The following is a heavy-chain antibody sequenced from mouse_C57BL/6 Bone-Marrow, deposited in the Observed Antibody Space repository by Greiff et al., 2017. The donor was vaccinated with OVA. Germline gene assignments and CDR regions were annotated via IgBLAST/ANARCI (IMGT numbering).Heavy chain of an antibody. CDR1: GFNIKDYY. CDR3: TTWSYGRSHWYFDV. CDR2: IDPEDGDT. J-gene: IGHJ1*03. Sequence: VQLQQSGAELVRPGASVKLSCTASGFNIKDYYMHWVKQRPEQGLEWIGRIDPEDGDTEYAPKFQGKATMTADTSSNTAYLQLSSLTSEDTAVYYCTTWSYGRSHWYFDVWGTGTTVTVSS. V-gene: IGHV14-1*01. D-gene: IGHD1-1*01.